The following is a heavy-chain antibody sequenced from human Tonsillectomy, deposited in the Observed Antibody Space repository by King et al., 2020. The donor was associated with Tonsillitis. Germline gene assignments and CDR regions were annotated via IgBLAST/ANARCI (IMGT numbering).Heavy chain of an antibody. D-gene: IGHD4-17*01. CDR2: LSGSGGST. CDR3: AKESTVTRAFEY. CDR1: GFSFSSYA. V-gene: IGHV3-23*04. Sequence: VQLVESGGDLVQPGGSLRLSCAASGFSFSSYAMSWVRQAPGTGLEGVSSLSGSGGSTNYADSVKGRFTISRDNSENTLYLQMNNLRAEDTAMYYCAKESTVTRAFEYWGQGTLVTVSS. J-gene: IGHJ4*02.